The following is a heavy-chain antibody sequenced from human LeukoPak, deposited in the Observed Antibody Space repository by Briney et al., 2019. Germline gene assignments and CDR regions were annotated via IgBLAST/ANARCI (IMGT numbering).Heavy chain of an antibody. CDR1: EFTFSDYA. Sequence: GGSLRLSCAASEFTFSDYAMSWVRQAPGKGLAWVSIINARGDWTLHADSVQGRFIISRANSKNTVYVQMNNLRAEDTAEYYCAKGNNVGAAGDDFDIWGQGTVVTVSS. CDR3: AKGNNVGAAGDDFDI. CDR2: INARGDWT. V-gene: IGHV3-23*01. D-gene: IGHD3-3*01. J-gene: IGHJ3*02.